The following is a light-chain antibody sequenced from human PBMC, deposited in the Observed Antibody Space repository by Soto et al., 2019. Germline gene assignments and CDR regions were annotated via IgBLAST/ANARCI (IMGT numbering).Light chain of an antibody. Sequence: EIMLTQTPATLSLSPGERATLSCRASQSVSSNLAWYQQKPGQAPRLLIYDASNRATGIPARFSGSGSGTDFTLTISSLEPEDFAVYYCQQRSNWPLTSGGGTKVDIK. V-gene: IGKV3-11*01. CDR3: QQRSNWPLT. CDR2: DAS. J-gene: IGKJ4*01. CDR1: QSVSSN.